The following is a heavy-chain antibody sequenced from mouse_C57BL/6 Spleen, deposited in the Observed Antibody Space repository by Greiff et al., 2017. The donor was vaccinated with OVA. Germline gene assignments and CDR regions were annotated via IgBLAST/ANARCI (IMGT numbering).Heavy chain of an antibody. J-gene: IGHJ1*03. CDR2: SRNKANDYTT. CDR1: GFTFSDFY. D-gene: IGHD2-3*01. Sequence: EVHLVESGGGLVQSGRSLRLSCATSGFTFSDFYMEWVRQAPGKGLEWIAASRNKANDYTTEYSASVKGRFIVSRDTSQSILYLQMNALRAEDTAIYYCARDGDGYYGYFDGWGTGTTVTVSS. V-gene: IGHV7-1*01. CDR3: ARDGDGYYGYFDG.